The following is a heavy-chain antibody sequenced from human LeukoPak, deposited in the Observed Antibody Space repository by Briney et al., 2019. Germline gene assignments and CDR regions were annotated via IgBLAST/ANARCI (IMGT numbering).Heavy chain of an antibody. CDR3: ARDKQVVVGATTAYDY. Sequence: GGSLRLSCAASGFTFSSYSMNWVRQAPGKGLERVSYISSSSSTIYYADSVKGRFNISRDNAKNSLYLQMNSLRAEDTAVYYCARDKQVVVGATTAYDYWGQGTLVTVSS. CDR1: GFTFSSYS. CDR2: ISSSSSTI. V-gene: IGHV3-48*01. D-gene: IGHD1-26*01. J-gene: IGHJ4*02.